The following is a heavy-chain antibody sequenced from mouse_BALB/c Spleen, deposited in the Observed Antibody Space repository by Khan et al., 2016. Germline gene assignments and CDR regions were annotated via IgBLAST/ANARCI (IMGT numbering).Heavy chain of an antibody. CDR1: GYSITSGYG. CDR2: ISYSGST. D-gene: IGHD1-2*01. V-gene: IGHV3-2*02. CDR3: ARTARIKY. Sequence: EVQLQESGPGLVKPSQSLSLTCTVTGYSITSGYGWNWIRQFPGNKLEWMGYISYSGSTNYNPSLKSRISITRDTSKNQVFLQLNSVTTEDIATYYCARTARIKYWGQGTTLTVSS. J-gene: IGHJ2*01.